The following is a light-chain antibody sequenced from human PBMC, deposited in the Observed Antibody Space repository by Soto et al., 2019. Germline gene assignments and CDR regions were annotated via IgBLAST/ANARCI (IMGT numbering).Light chain of an antibody. V-gene: IGLV1-44*01. CDR2: SDD. J-gene: IGLJ3*02. CDR1: NSNIGRYS. CDR3: AAWDDNLNGPP. Sequence: QSVLTQPPSLSGTPGQRVTISCSGSNSNIGRYSVNWYQHLPGTAPKILIYSDDERPSGVPDRFSGSKSGTSASLAISGLQSEDEAEYYCAAWDDNLNGPPFGGGTKLTVL.